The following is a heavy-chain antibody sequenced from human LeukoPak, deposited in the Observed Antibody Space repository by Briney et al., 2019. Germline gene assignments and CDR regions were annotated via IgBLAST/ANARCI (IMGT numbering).Heavy chain of an antibody. D-gene: IGHD6-19*01. CDR3: ARDSRSGWGNWFDP. CDR1: GGSFSGYY. V-gene: IGHV4-34*01. CDR2: INHSGST. Sequence: SETLSLTCAVYGGSFSGYYWSWIRQPPGKGLEWIGEINHSGSTNYNPSLKSRVTISVDTSKNQFSLKLSSVTAADTAVYYCARDSRSGWGNWFDPWGQGTLVTVSS. J-gene: IGHJ5*02.